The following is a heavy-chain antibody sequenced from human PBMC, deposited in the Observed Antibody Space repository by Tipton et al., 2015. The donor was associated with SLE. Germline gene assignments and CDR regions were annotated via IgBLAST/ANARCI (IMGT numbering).Heavy chain of an antibody. Sequence: SLRLSCAASGFIFNSHGMHWVRQAPGKGLVWVSRISADEGYTVYADSVKGRFTISRDNTKNTLYLQMNSLRAEDTAVYYCARFSGGRIDYWGQGTLVTVSS. CDR2: ISADEGYT. CDR3: ARFSGGRIDY. V-gene: IGHV3-74*01. CDR1: GFIFNSHG. J-gene: IGHJ4*02. D-gene: IGHD6-25*01.